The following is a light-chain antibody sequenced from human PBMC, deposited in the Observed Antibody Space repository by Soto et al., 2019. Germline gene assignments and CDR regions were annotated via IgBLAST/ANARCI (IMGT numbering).Light chain of an antibody. V-gene: IGKV1-12*01. J-gene: IGKJ5*01. CDR3: KQANSFPIT. CDR1: QGIRSG. CDR2: AVY. Sequence: DIQMTQSPASVSASVGDRVTITCRASQGIRSGLAWYQQKPGKAPKLLLYAVYSLQSGVPSRFSGGGSGTDIPLTISSLQPEDFATYYCKQANSFPITFGQGTLLEIK.